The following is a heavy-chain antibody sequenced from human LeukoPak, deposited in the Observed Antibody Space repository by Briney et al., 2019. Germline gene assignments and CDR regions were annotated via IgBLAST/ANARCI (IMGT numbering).Heavy chain of an antibody. D-gene: IGHD6-13*01. CDR2: IYTSGST. V-gene: IGHV4-61*02. J-gene: IGHJ3*02. Sequence: SETLSLTCTVSGGSISSGSYYWSWIRQPAGKGLEWIGRIYTSGSTNYNPSLKSRVTILVDTSKNQFSLKLSSVTAADTAVYYCARRYSSRGFDIWGQGTMVTVSS. CDR3: ARRYSSRGFDI. CDR1: GGSISSGSYY.